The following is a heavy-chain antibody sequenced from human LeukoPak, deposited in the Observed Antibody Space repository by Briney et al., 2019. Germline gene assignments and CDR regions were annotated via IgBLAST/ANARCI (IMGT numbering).Heavy chain of an antibody. J-gene: IGHJ3*02. CDR2: ISGSGGST. CDR1: GFTFSSYA. CDR3: AKDLHTYYYDSSGYLRAFDI. D-gene: IGHD3-22*01. Sequence: GGSLRLSCAASGFTFSSYAMSWVRQAPGKGLEWVSAISGSGGSTYYADSVKGRFTISRDNSKNTLYLQMNSLRAEDTAVYYCAKDLHTYYYDSSGYLRAFDIWGQGTMVTVSS. V-gene: IGHV3-23*01.